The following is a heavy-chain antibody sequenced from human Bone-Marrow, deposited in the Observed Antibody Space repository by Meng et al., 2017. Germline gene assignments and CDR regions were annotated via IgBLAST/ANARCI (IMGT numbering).Heavy chain of an antibody. CDR1: GGTFSSYA. Sequence: QVGLVQSGAEVKKPGSSVKVSCKASGGTFSSYAISWVRQAPGQGLEWMGGIIPIFGTANYAQKFQGRVTITADESTSTAYMELSSLRSEDTAVYYCARDRYYYDSSGYRFDYWGQGTLVTVSS. D-gene: IGHD3-22*01. CDR3: ARDRYYYDSSGYRFDY. CDR2: IIPIFGTA. V-gene: IGHV1-69*01. J-gene: IGHJ4*02.